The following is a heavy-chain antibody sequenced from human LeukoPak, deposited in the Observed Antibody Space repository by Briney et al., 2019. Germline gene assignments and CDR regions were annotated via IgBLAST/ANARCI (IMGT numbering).Heavy chain of an antibody. CDR2: INWNGGST. D-gene: IGHD3-22*01. V-gene: IGHV3-20*04. J-gene: IGHJ4*02. CDR3: AKSRGYSSGYPELDY. CDR1: GFTFDDYG. Sequence: PGGSLRLSCAASGFTFDDYGMSWVRQAPGKGLEWVSGINWNGGSTGYADSVKGRFTISRDNAKNSLYLQMNSLRAEDTAVYYCAKSRGYSSGYPELDYWGQGTLVTVSS.